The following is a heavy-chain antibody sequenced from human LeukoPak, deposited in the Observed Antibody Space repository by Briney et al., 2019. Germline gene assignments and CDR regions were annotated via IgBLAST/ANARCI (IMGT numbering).Heavy chain of an antibody. Sequence: GGTLRLSCAASGFTFSSYGMSWVRQAPGKGLEWVSAISSGGSTYYADSVKGRFTISRDNSKNTLYLQLNSLKAEDTAVYYCAKAEDFDWLLYSWGQGTLVTVSS. CDR2: ISSGGST. J-gene: IGHJ4*02. CDR1: GFTFSSYG. CDR3: AKAEDFDWLLYS. V-gene: IGHV3-23*01. D-gene: IGHD3-9*01.